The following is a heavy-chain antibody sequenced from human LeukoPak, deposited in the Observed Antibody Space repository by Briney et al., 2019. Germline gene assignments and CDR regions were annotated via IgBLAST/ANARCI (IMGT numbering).Heavy chain of an antibody. V-gene: IGHV3-7*03. Sequence: GGSLRLSCADSGFTFSSYWMSWVRQAPGKGLEWVANIKQDGSEKYYVDSVKGRFTISRDNAKNSLYLQMNSLRAEDTAVYYCATYYYESSGYYYGHWGQGTLVTVSS. CDR1: GFTFSSYW. CDR3: ATYYYESSGYYYGH. CDR2: IKQDGSEK. J-gene: IGHJ4*02. D-gene: IGHD3-22*01.